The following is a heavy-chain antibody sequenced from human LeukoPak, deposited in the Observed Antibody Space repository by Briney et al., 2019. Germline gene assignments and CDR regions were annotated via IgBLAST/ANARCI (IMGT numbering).Heavy chain of an antibody. J-gene: IGHJ3*02. D-gene: IGHD5-12*01. CDR2: IYYSGST. CDR1: GGSISSYY. Sequence: SETPSLTCTVSGGSISSYYWSWIRQPPGKGLEWIGYIYYSGSTNYNPSLKSRVTISVDTSKNQFSLKLSSVTAADTAVYYCASSGYDLAFDIWGQGTMVTVSS. V-gene: IGHV4-59*01. CDR3: ASSGYDLAFDI.